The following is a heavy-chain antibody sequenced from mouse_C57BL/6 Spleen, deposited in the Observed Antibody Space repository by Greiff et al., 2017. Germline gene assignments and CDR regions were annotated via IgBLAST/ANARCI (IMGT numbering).Heavy chain of an antibody. CDR3: SRDYYGSSLLGG. Sequence: EVQLQQSGAELVKPGASVKLSCTASGFTITDYYMHWVKQRTEQGLEWIGRIDPEDGETKYTPKFQGKATMTADTSSNTACMQLSSLTSEDTAVYYVSRDYYGSSLLGGWGQGTTLTVA. D-gene: IGHD1-1*01. J-gene: IGHJ2*01. CDR1: GFTITDYY. CDR2: IDPEDGET. V-gene: IGHV14-2*01.